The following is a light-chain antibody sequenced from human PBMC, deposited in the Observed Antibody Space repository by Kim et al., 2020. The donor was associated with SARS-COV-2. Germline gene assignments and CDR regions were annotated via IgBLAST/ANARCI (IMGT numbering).Light chain of an antibody. CDR2: AAS. J-gene: IGKJ2*01. CDR3: QQSYKSPYT. Sequence: DIQMTQSTSSLSASVGDRVTITCRSSQSIDTYLNWYQQKPGKAPNLLIYAASSLHSGVPSRFSGSASGTDFTLTINSLQPEDFATYYCQQSYKSPYTFGQGTKLEI. V-gene: IGKV1-39*01. CDR1: QSIDTY.